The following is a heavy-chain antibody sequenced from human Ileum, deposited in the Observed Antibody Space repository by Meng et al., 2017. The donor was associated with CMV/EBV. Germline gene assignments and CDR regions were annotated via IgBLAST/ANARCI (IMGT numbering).Heavy chain of an antibody. CDR1: GASFNNDHDN. Sequence: QPQLQESGPGLVKPSGTLPLTCTVAGASFNNDHDNWASLRQSPGKGLEWIGSVHNNGGTYHNPSLRSRVTISVDTSKHQFSLRMNSVTAADTAIYYCAKDLPRGPSDYWSQGTLVTVSS. CDR3: AKDLPRGPSDY. CDR2: VHNNGGT. J-gene: IGHJ4*02. V-gene: IGHV4-39*07. D-gene: IGHD3-10*01.